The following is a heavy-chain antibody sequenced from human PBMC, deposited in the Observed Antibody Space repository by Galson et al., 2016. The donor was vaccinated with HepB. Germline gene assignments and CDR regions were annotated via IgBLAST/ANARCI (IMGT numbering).Heavy chain of an antibody. V-gene: IGHV3-23*01. J-gene: IGHJ3*02. D-gene: IGHD5-18*01. CDR1: GFTFSSYW. CDR3: LIDPRGTQWLVARDPSDI. CDR2: VTSTGDLT. Sequence: SLRLSCAASGFTFSSYWIHWVRQAPGKGLEWVSSVTSTGDLTYYAASVKGRFTISRDNSKNTLFLQMNNLRAEDTALYYCLIDPRGTQWLVARDPSDIWGQGTLVTVSS.